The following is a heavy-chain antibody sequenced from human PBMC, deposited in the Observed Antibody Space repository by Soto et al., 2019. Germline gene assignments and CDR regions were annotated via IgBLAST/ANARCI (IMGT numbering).Heavy chain of an antibody. D-gene: IGHD6-13*01. CDR3: AGEGGDAAGTGSNWFDP. CDR1: GGSISGHY. V-gene: IGHV4-59*11. CDR2: IYSSGST. Sequence: PETLSLTCTVSGGSISGHYWSWIRQPPEKGLQWIGYIYSSGSTNYNPTRKTQVTLSVDTTMNLSSVKLSCVTAADPAVYYCAGEGGDAAGTGSNWFDPWGQGTLVTVSS. J-gene: IGHJ5*02.